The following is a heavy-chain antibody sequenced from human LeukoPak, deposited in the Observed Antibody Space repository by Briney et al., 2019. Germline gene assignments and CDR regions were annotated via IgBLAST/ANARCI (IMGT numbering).Heavy chain of an antibody. J-gene: IGHJ4*02. CDR3: ARGPDLAHCGGDCYSFGY. Sequence: PGGSLRLSCAASGFTFSSYWMHWVRQAPGKGLVWVSRINSDGSSTSYADSVKGRFTISRDNAKNTLYLQMNSLRAEDTAVYYCARGPDLAHCGGDCYSFGYWGQGTLVTVSS. D-gene: IGHD2-21*02. CDR2: INSDGSST. CDR1: GFTFSSYW. V-gene: IGHV3-74*01.